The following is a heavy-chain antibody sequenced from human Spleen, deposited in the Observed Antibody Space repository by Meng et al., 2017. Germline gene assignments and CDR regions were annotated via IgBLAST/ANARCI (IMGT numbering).Heavy chain of an antibody. J-gene: IGHJ4*02. V-gene: IGHV4-30-4*01. CDR1: GGSISSGDYY. CDR2: IYYSGST. D-gene: IGHD1-1*01. Sequence: QVQLQESGQGLVKPSQTLSLTCTVSGGSISSGDYYWSWIRQPPGKGLEWIGYIYYSGSTYYNPSLKSRLTISVDTSKKQFSLRLTSVTAADTAVYYCVRENWKSTIDYSGQGTLVTVSS. CDR3: VRENWKSTIDY.